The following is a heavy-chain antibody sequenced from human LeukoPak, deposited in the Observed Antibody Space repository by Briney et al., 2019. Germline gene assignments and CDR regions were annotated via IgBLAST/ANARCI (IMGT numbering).Heavy chain of an antibody. D-gene: IGHD2-2*01. CDR1: GFTFSSYS. J-gene: IGHJ4*02. Sequence: GGSLRLSCAGSGFTFSSYSMNWVRQAPGKGLEWVAYIRSSSSTIYYADSVKGRFTISRDDAKNSLYLQMNSLRAEDTAVYYCVSFYETYWGRGTLVTVSS. V-gene: IGHV3-48*01. CDR2: IRSSSSTI. CDR3: VSFYETY.